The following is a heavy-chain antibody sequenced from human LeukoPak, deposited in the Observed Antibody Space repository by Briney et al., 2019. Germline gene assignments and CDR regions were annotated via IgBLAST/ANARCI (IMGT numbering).Heavy chain of an antibody. J-gene: IGHJ6*03. CDR3: SHRRGIVATINYYYYYMDV. Sequence: ESGPTLVNPTQTLTLTCTFSGFSLNTSGLGVGWIRQPPGKALEWLALIYWDDDKRYSPSLKSRLTITKDTSKNQVVLEMTNMDPVDTATYYCSHRRGIVATINYYYYYMDVWGKGTTVTVSS. D-gene: IGHD5-12*01. CDR1: GFSLNTSGLG. CDR2: IYWDDDK. V-gene: IGHV2-5*02.